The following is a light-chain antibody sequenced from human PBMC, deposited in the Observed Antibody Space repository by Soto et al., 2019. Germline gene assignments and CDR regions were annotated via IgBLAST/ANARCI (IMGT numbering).Light chain of an antibody. J-gene: IGLJ1*01. CDR3: CSYAGSNYV. CDR2: DVS. V-gene: IGLV2-11*01. CDR1: SSDVGGYNY. Sequence: QSVLTQPRSVSGSPGQSVTISCTGTSSDVGGYNYVSWYQQHPGKAPKLMIYDVSKRPSGVPDRFSGSKSGNTASLTISGLQAEDEADYYCCSYAGSNYVFGTGTKLTV.